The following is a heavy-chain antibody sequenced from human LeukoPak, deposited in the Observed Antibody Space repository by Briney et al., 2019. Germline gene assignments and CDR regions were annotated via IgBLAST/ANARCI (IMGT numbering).Heavy chain of an antibody. Sequence: GGSLRLSCSASGFTFSRYGMHWVRQAPGKGLEYVSAIVSNGDSTYYADSVKGRFTISRDNSKNTLYLQMNSLRAEDTAVYYCAKDRWGSGGSGGGDYWGQGTLVTVSS. V-gene: IGHV3-64*04. CDR1: GFTFSRYG. CDR3: AKDRWGSGGSGGGDY. D-gene: IGHD2-15*01. CDR2: IVSNGDST. J-gene: IGHJ4*02.